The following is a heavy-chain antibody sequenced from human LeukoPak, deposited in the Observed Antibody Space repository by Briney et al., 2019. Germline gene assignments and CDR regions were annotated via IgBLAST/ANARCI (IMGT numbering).Heavy chain of an antibody. CDR3: ARERLDAFDI. CDR2: ISPYSGDT. V-gene: IGHV1-2*02. Sequence: ASVKVSCKASGYTFTGYYLHWVRQAPGQGLEWMGWISPYSGDTNYAQNFQGTVTMTRDTTISTAYMELSRLRSDDTAVYYCARERLDAFDIWGQGTMVTVSS. CDR1: GYTFTGYY. J-gene: IGHJ3*02.